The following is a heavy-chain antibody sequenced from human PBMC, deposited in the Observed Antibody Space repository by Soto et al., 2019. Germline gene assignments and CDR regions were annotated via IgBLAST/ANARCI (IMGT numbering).Heavy chain of an antibody. CDR1: GGSFSDYS. J-gene: IGHJ4*02. D-gene: IGHD3-22*01. V-gene: IGHV4-34*01. CDR3: ARGSHKLHSYDSSGFYHYVDY. CDR2: INDSGST. Sequence: SETLSLTCAVYGGSFSDYSWTWIRQPPGKGLEWIGEINDSGSTNYTPSLERRVTISRDTSKNRFPLKLSSVTAADTAVYYCARGSHKLHSYDSSGFYHYVDYWGQGSLVTVS.